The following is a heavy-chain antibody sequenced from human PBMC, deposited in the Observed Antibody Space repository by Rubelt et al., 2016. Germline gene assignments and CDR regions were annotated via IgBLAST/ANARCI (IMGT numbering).Heavy chain of an antibody. D-gene: IGHD3-10*01. CDR2: INHSGST. J-gene: IGHJ5*02. CDR1: GGSFSGYY. CDR3: ARGSWGSGSNGFDP. V-gene: IGHV4-34*01. Sequence: QVQLQQWGAGLLKPSETLSLTCAVYGGSFSGYYWSWIRQPPGKGLEWIGEINHSGSTNYNPSLKSRVTVSVDTSKNQCALKLSSVTAADTAVYYCARGSWGSGSNGFDPWGQGTLVTVSS.